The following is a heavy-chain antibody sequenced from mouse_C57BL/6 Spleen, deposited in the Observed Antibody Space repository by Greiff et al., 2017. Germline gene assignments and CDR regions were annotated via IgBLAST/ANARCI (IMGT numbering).Heavy chain of an antibody. V-gene: IGHV1-9*01. J-gene: IGHJ4*01. Sequence: QVQLQQSGAELMKPGASVKLSCKATGYTFTGYWIEWVKQRPGHGLEWIGEILPGSGSTNYSEKFKGKATFTADTSSNTAYMQLSSLTTEDSAIYYCARFYYYAMDYWGQGTSVTVSS. CDR2: ILPGSGST. CDR1: GYTFTGYW. CDR3: ARFYYYAMDY.